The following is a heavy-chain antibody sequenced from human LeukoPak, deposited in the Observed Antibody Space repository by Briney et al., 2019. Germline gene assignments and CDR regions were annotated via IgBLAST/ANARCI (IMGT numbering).Heavy chain of an antibody. D-gene: IGHD3-10*01. Sequence: GGSLRLSCAASGFTFSSYSMNWVRQAPGKXXXXXXSISSSSSYIXXXXXXXXXXTISRDNAXXSLYLQMNSLRAEDTAVYYCARSRDTEYNWFDPWGQGTLVTVSS. V-gene: IGHV3-21*01. CDR3: ARSRDTEYNWFDP. CDR1: GFTFSSYS. CDR2: ISSSSSYI. J-gene: IGHJ5*02.